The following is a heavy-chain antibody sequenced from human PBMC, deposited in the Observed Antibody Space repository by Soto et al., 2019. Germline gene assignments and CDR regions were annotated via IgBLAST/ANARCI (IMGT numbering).Heavy chain of an antibody. CDR3: ALIAVDHYYGMVV. CDR2: TYYRSKWYN. CDR1: GDSVSSNSAA. J-gene: IGHJ6*02. V-gene: IGHV6-1*01. D-gene: IGHD6-19*01. Sequence: SETLSLTCAISGDSVSSNSAAWNWIRQSPSRGLEWLGRTYYRSKWYNDYAVSVKSRITINPDTSKNQFSLQLNSVPPEGTAVYYCALIAVDHYYGMVVWGQGTTVTAP.